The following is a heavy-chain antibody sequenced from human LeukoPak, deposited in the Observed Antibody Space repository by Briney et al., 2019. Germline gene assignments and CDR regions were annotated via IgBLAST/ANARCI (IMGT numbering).Heavy chain of an antibody. J-gene: IGHJ6*02. CDR1: GYTLTELS. CDR3: ATDGSSSYYYYGMDV. Sequence: ASVKVSCKVSGYTLTELSMHWVRQAPGKGLEWMGGFDPEDGETIYAQKFQGRVTMTEDTSTDTAYMELSNLRSEDTAVYYYATDGSSSYYYYGMDVWGQGTTVTVSS. CDR2: FDPEDGET. V-gene: IGHV1-24*01.